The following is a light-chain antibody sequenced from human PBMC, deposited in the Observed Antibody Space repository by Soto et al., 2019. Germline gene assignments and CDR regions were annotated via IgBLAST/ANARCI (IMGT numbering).Light chain of an antibody. CDR2: RAS. Sequence: DIQMTQSPSTLSASIGDRVTLTCRASQNIGNWLAWYQQKPGKAPKLLIYRASSLERGVPSRFSGSGSGTELTLTISSLQPADLATYYCQHFDSEFPTWTFGQGTKVDIX. CDR1: QNIGNW. CDR3: QHFDSEFPTWT. V-gene: IGKV1-5*03. J-gene: IGKJ1*01.